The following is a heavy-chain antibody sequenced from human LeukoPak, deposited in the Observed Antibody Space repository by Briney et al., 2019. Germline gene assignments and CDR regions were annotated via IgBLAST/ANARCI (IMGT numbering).Heavy chain of an antibody. V-gene: IGHV3-48*03. CDR3: ARDRAPSG. J-gene: IGHJ4*02. CDR2: ISSSCSTI. Sequence: GGSLRLSCAASGFTYSRYEMHWVRQAPGKGLEWVSYISSSCSTIYYADSVKDRFPISRDNDKNSLYLQMNSLRAEDTAVYYCARDRAPSGWGQGTLVTVSS. CDR1: GFTYSRYE. D-gene: IGHD1-1*01.